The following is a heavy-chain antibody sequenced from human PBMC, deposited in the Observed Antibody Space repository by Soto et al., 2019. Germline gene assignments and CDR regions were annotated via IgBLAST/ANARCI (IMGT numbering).Heavy chain of an antibody. J-gene: IGHJ5*02. Sequence: GASVTVXCKTSGCNFANNDVSWLRQATGQGLQRXAWMNDGRWDTGCAQKFQGRVTMTRYIFIATAYMELNNLRSDDTAIYYCARMETFGSLNWFDPWGQGTLVTVSS. D-gene: IGHD3-16*01. CDR1: GCNFANND. CDR3: ARMETFGSLNWFDP. V-gene: IGHV1-8*01. CDR2: MNDGRWDT.